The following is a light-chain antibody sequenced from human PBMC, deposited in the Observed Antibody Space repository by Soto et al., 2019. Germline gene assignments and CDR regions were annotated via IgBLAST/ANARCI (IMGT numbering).Light chain of an antibody. CDR2: GAS. CDR1: QTVSTN. J-gene: IGKJ5*01. CDR3: HQYNNWRT. Sequence: EVVLTQSPATLSVSPGERVTLSCRASQTVSTNLAWYQQRPGQPPRLLIYGASARATGIPARFSGSGSGTEFTLTISSLQSEDFAVYYCHQYNNWRTFGQGTRLEIK. V-gene: IGKV3-15*01.